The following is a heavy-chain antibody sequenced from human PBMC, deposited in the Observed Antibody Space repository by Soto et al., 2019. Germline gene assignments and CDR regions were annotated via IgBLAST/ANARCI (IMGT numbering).Heavy chain of an antibody. Sequence: GASVMVSCTASGGTFSSYAISWVRQAPGQGLEWMGGIIPIFGTANYAQKFQGRVTITADESTSTAYMELSSLRSEDTAVYYCARADVTMVRGVIIKDYYYYYGMDVWGQGTTVTVSS. V-gene: IGHV1-69*13. CDR2: IIPIFGTA. J-gene: IGHJ6*02. D-gene: IGHD3-10*01. CDR1: GGTFSSYA. CDR3: ARADVTMVRGVIIKDYYYYYGMDV.